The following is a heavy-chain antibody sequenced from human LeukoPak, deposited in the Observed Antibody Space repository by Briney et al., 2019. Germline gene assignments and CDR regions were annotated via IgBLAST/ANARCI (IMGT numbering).Heavy chain of an antibody. CDR1: GFTFSSYG. D-gene: IGHD6-13*01. Sequence: GGSLRLSCAASGFTFSSYGMHWVRQAPGKGLEWVAVISYDGSNKYYADSVKGRFTISRDNSKNTLYLQMNSLRAEDTAVYYCARDRAAADLDYWGQGTLVTVSS. J-gene: IGHJ4*02. CDR2: ISYDGSNK. CDR3: ARDRAAADLDY. V-gene: IGHV3-30*03.